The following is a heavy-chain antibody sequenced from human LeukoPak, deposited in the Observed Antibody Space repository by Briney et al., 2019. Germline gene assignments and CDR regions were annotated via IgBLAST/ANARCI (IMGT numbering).Heavy chain of an antibody. D-gene: IGHD3-10*01. CDR2: IYSGGST. J-gene: IGHJ6*02. V-gene: IGHV3-66*01. CDR1: GFAVSSNY. CDR3: AREAMVRGVIMTGMDV. Sequence: GGSLRLSCAASGFAVSSNYMSWVRQAPGKGLEWVSVIYSGGSTYYADSVKGRFTISRDNSKNTLYLQMNSLRAEDTAVYYCAREAMVRGVIMTGMDVWGQGTTVTVSS.